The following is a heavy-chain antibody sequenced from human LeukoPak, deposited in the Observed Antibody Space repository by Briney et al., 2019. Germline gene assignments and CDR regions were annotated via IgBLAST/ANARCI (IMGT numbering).Heavy chain of an antibody. Sequence: ASVKVSCKASGGTFSSYAISWVRQAPGQGLEWMGRIIPILGIANYAQKFQGRVTITADKSTSTAYMELSSLRSEDTAVYYCARGGYSYDWFDPWGQGTLVTVSS. D-gene: IGHD5-18*01. CDR2: IIPILGIA. CDR1: GGTFSSYA. J-gene: IGHJ5*02. V-gene: IGHV1-69*04. CDR3: ARGGYSYDWFDP.